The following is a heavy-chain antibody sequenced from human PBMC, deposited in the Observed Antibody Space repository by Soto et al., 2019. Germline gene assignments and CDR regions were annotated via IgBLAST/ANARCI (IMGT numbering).Heavy chain of an antibody. V-gene: IGHV1-69*13. J-gene: IGHJ4*02. Sequence: VASVKVSCKASGGTFSSYAISWVRQAPGQGLEWMGGIIPIFGTANYAQKFQGRVTITADESTSTAYMELSSLRSEDTAVYYCAQPRIAAAGKASFDYWGQGALVTVSS. D-gene: IGHD6-13*01. CDR3: AQPRIAAAGKASFDY. CDR1: GGTFSSYA. CDR2: IIPIFGTA.